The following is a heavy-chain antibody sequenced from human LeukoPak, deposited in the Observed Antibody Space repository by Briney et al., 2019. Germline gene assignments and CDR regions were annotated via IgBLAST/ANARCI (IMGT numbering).Heavy chain of an antibody. CDR1: GGSISSSSYY. CDR2: IYYSGST. V-gene: IGHV4-39*07. J-gene: IGHJ4*02. Sequence: SETLSLTCTVSGGSISSSSYYWVWIRQPPGKGLEWIGTIYYSGSTNYNPSLESRVTISVDTSKNQFSLKLSSVTAADTAVYYCARGVRYYFDYWGQGTLVTVSS. CDR3: ARGVRYYFDY.